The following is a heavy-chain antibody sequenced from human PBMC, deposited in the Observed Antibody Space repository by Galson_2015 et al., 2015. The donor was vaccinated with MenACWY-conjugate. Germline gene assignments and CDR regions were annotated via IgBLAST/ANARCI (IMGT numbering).Heavy chain of an antibody. Sequence: SLRLSCAASGFTFSDYYMTWIRQAPGKGLEWVSYITSSSTYTNYADSVKGRFTISRDNAKNSLFLQMNTLRAEDTAVYYCARYVGASVAFDVWGQGTLVTVSS. CDR1: GFTFSDYY. J-gene: IGHJ3*01. D-gene: IGHD1-26*01. V-gene: IGHV3-11*06. CDR3: ARYVGASVAFDV. CDR2: ITSSSTYT.